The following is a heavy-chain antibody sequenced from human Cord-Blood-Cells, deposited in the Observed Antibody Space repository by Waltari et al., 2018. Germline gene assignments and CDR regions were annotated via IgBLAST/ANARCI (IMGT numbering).Heavy chain of an antibody. CDR3: ASNSGSGSY. J-gene: IGHJ4*02. V-gene: IGHV3-7*01. Sequence: EVQLVESGGGLVQHGGSLRRSCAASDSPFSSYWMTWVRQAPGKGLEWVAKIKQDGSEKYYVDSVKGRFTISRDNAKNSLYLQMNSLRAEDTAVYYCASNSGSGSYWGQGTLVTVSS. CDR2: IKQDGSEK. D-gene: IGHD1-26*01. CDR1: DSPFSSYW.